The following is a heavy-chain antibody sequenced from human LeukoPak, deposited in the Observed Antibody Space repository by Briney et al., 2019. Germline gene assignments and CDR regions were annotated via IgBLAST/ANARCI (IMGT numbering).Heavy chain of an antibody. V-gene: IGHV3-33*01. D-gene: IGHD5-24*01. J-gene: IGHJ4*02. CDR2: IWYDGSNK. CDR1: GFTFSSYG. CDR3: ARDKDGYNMEYYFDY. Sequence: GGSLRLSCAASGFTFSSYGMHWVRQAPGKGLEWVAVIWYDGSNKYYADSVKGRFTISRDNSQNTLDLQMNNLRAEDTAVYYCARDKDGYNMEYYFDYWGQGTLVTVSS.